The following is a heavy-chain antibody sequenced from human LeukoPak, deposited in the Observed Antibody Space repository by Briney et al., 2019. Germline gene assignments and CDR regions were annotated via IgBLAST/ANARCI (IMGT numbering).Heavy chain of an antibody. Sequence: SETLSLTCTVSGGSISSYYWSWIRQPPGKGLEWIGYIYYSGSTNYNPSLKSRVTISVDTSKNRFSLKLSSVTAADTAVYYCARYCSGGSCPLRDYYYGMDVWGQGTTVTVSS. CDR1: GGSISSYY. J-gene: IGHJ6*02. V-gene: IGHV4-59*01. CDR3: ARYCSGGSCPLRDYYYGMDV. CDR2: IYYSGST. D-gene: IGHD2-15*01.